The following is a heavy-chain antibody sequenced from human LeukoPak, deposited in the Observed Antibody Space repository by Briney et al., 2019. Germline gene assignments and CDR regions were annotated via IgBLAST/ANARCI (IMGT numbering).Heavy chain of an antibody. Sequence: ASVTVSCKASGYTFTGYYMHWVRRAPGQGLEWMGWINPNSGGTNYAQKFQGWVTMTRDTSISTAYMELSRLRSDDTAVYYCARAHDSSGWFYRPGGFDYWGQGTLVTVSS. V-gene: IGHV1-2*04. CDR1: GYTFTGYY. J-gene: IGHJ4*02. D-gene: IGHD6-19*01. CDR3: ARAHDSSGWFYRPGGFDY. CDR2: INPNSGGT.